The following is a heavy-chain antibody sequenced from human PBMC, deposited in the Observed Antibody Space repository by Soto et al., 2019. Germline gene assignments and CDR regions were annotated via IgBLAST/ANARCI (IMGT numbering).Heavy chain of an antibody. CDR2: ISAYNGNT. J-gene: IGHJ5*02. CDR3: ARGSSITGTENWFDP. V-gene: IGHV1-18*01. D-gene: IGHD1-20*01. Sequence: ASVKVSCKASGYTFTSYGISWVRQAPGQGLEWMGWISAYNGNTNYAQKLQGRVTMTTDTSTSTAYMELRSLRSDDTAVYYCARGSSITGTENWFDPWGQGTLVTVSS. CDR1: GYTFTSYG.